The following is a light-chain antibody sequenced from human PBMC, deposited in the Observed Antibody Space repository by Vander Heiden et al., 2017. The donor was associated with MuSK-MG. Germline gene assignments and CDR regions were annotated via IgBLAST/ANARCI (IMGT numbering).Light chain of an antibody. J-gene: IGLJ2*01. Sequence: SALPQPASGSGSPGQSITISCTGTSSDVGSYNLVSWYQQHPGKAPNLMIYEGSKRPSGVSNRFSGSKSGNTASLTISGLQAEDEADYYCCSYAGSSTLVFGGGTKLTVL. CDR2: EGS. CDR3: CSYAGSSTLV. V-gene: IGLV2-23*01. CDR1: SSDVGSYNL.